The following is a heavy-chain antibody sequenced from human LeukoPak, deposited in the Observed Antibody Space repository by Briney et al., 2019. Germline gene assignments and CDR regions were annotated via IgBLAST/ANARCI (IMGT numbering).Heavy chain of an antibody. V-gene: IGHV3-48*03. CDR1: GXTFSSYE. Sequence: GGSLRLSCAASGXTFSSYEMNWVRQAPGKGLEWVSYISSSGSTIYYADSVKGRFTISRDNAKNSLYLQMNSLRAEDTSVYYCARDTNGDGWFDPWGQGTLVTVSS. D-gene: IGHD4-17*01. J-gene: IGHJ5*02. CDR3: ARDTNGDGWFDP. CDR2: ISSSGSTI.